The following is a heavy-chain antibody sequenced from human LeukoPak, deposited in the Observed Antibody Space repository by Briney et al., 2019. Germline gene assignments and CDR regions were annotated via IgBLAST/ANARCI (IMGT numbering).Heavy chain of an antibody. V-gene: IGHV1-2*02. CDR1: GYTFTGYF. J-gene: IGHJ4*02. D-gene: IGHD6-13*01. CDR3: ARAQSPTAPAGKFPNS. CDR2: INPNSGDT. Sequence: ASVKVSCKASGYTFTGYFLHWVRRAPGQGFEWMGWINPNSGDTSYTQTFQGRVTMTRDTSISTAYMELSSLRSDDTAVYYWARAQSPTAPAGKFPNSWGQGTLVTVSS.